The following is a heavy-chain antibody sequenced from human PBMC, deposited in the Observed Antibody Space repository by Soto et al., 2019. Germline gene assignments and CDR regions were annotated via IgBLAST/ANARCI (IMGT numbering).Heavy chain of an antibody. CDR1: GYTFTGYY. Sequence: ASVKVSCKASGYTFTGYYMHWVRQAPGQGLEWMGWINPNSGGTNYAQKFQGRVTMTRDTSISTAYMELSRLRSDDTAVYYCARDFGGVVVAATPVYNWFDPWGQGTLVTVSS. CDR2: INPNSGGT. V-gene: IGHV1-2*02. CDR3: ARDFGGVVVAATPVYNWFDP. D-gene: IGHD2-15*01. J-gene: IGHJ5*02.